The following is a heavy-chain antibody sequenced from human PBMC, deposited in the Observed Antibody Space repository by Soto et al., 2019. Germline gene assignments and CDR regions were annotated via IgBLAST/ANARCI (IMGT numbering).Heavy chain of an antibody. V-gene: IGHV2-26*01. J-gene: IGHJ4*02. CDR3: ARIRRDPVGATPHFDY. Sequence: QVTLKESGPVLVKPTETLTLTCTVSGFSLSNARMGLSWIRQPPGKALEWLAHIFSNDEKSYSTTLKSRLTSSKDTSKSQVVLTMTNMDPVDTATYYCARIRRDPVGATPHFDYWGQGTLVTVSS. D-gene: IGHD1-26*01. CDR1: GFSLSNARMG. CDR2: IFSNDEK.